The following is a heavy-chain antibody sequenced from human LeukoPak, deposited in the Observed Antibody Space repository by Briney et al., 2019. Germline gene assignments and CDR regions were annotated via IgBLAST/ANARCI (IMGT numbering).Heavy chain of an antibody. Sequence: SETLSLTCTVSGVSTTNGIYYWPWIRQPPGKGLEWIGSVHNVGSTHYNLSLRSRVTTSIDTSKNQFSLRLNSVTAADTAVYYCARHAEYNSGWHFYLDHWGQGILVTVSS. V-gene: IGHV4-39*01. D-gene: IGHD6-19*01. CDR3: ARHAEYNSGWHFYLDH. CDR2: VHNVGST. J-gene: IGHJ4*02. CDR1: GVSTTNGIYY.